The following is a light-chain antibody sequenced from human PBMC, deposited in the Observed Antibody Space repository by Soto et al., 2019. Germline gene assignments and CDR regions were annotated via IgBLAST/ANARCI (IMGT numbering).Light chain of an antibody. Sequence: DIVMTQSPDSLAVSPGERATINCKSSQSVLYSSNNKNYLAWYQQKPGQPPKLLIYWASTRESGVPDRFSGSGSGTDFTLTISSLQAEDVAVYYCQQYYSTPCTFGQGTKLEIK. CDR2: WAS. CDR3: QQYYSTPCT. CDR1: QSVLYSSNNKNY. J-gene: IGKJ2*02. V-gene: IGKV4-1*01.